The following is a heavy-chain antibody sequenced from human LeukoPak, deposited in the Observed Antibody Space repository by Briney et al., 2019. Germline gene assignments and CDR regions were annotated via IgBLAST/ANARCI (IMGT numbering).Heavy chain of an antibody. J-gene: IGHJ3*02. V-gene: IGHV4-59*01. D-gene: IGHD5-12*01. CDR2: MHNSGRS. CDR1: GASTSHFY. Sequence: PSETLSLSCTVSGASTSHFYWNWIRQPPGKGLEWIGYMHNSGRSKHSPSLKSRVTLSIDTSKNQFSLQLTSVTAADTAIYYCARSAEWLRNAFDIWGQGTMVSVSS. CDR3: ARSAEWLRNAFDI.